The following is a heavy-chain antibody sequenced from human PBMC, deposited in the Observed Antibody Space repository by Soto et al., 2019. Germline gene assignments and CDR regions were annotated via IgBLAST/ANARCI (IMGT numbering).Heavy chain of an antibody. J-gene: IGHJ6*02. CDR2: ISGSGGST. D-gene: IGHD1-26*01. V-gene: IGHV3-23*01. Sequence: LRLSCAASGFTFSSYAMSWVRQAPGKGLEWVSAISGSGGSTYYADSVKGRFTISRDNSKNTLYLQMNGLRAEDTAVYYCAKDLGFYYYYGMDVWGQGTTVTVSS. CDR1: GFTFSSYA. CDR3: AKDLGFYYYYGMDV.